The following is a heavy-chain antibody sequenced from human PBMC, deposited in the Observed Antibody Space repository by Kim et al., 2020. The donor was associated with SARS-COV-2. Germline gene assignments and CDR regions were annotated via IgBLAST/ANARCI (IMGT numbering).Heavy chain of an antibody. CDR2: ISGSGGST. CDR1: GFTFSSYA. V-gene: IGHV3-23*01. Sequence: GGSLRLSCAASGFTFSSYAMSWVRQAPGKGLEWVSAISGSGGSTYYADSVKGRFTISRDNSKNTLYLQMNSLRAEDTAVYYCAKFGWELLRQPGTQFDYWGQGTLVTVSS. D-gene: IGHD1-26*01. CDR3: AKFGWELLRQPGTQFDY. J-gene: IGHJ4*02.